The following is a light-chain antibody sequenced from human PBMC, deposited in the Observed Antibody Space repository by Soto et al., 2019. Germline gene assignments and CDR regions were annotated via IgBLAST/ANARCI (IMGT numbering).Light chain of an antibody. CDR2: DVV. Sequence: QSALTQRRSVSGSPGQPVTISCTGSSSDVGNYNYVSWYQQHPGKVPKLMIYDVVKRPSGVPDRFSGSKSGNTASLTISGLQAEDEAAYYCHSNAGIFALFGVGTKLTVL. CDR3: HSNAGIFAL. J-gene: IGLJ2*01. CDR1: SSDVGNYNY. V-gene: IGLV2-11*01.